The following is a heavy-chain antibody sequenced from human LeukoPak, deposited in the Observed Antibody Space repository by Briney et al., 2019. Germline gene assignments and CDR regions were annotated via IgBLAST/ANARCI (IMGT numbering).Heavy chain of an antibody. CDR1: GFTFSNYI. Sequence: GGSLRLSCAASGFTFSNYIMNWVRQAPGKGLEWVSYISRSSTTIYYTDSVKGRFTIPRDNAKNSLYLQVNSLRDEDTAVYYCARGGKAAADIEYYFDYWGQGTLVTVSS. D-gene: IGHD6-13*01. CDR2: ISRSSTTI. J-gene: IGHJ4*02. V-gene: IGHV3-48*02. CDR3: ARGGKAAADIEYYFDY.